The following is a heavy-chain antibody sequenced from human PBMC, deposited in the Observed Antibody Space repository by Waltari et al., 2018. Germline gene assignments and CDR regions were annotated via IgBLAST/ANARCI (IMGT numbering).Heavy chain of an antibody. CDR3: AKDRYGDAYDAFDI. J-gene: IGHJ3*02. CDR2: ITWNSGSI. Sequence: EVQLVESGGGWVQPGGCLRLSCAASGVTFGDCAMHWVRQVPGKGLGWVSGITWNSGSIGYADSVKGRLTTSRDNAKNSLYLQMNSLRVDDTALYYCAKDRYGDAYDAFDIWGQGTLVTVSS. V-gene: IGHV3-9*01. CDR1: GVTFGDCA. D-gene: IGHD2-21*02.